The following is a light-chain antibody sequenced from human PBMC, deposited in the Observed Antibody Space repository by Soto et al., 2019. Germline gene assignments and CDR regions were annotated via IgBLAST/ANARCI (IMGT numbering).Light chain of an antibody. J-gene: IGKJ2*01. Sequence: DFQLTQSPYTLSASGEDRVTITCRASESIGSSLAWYQQQPGKAPKLLIYKASNLDSGVPSRFSGSGSGTEFTLTISSLQPDDFATNYCKQYNRYSRYTVGQGTKLEIK. CDR2: KAS. CDR1: ESIGSS. V-gene: IGKV1-5*03. CDR3: KQYNRYSRYT.